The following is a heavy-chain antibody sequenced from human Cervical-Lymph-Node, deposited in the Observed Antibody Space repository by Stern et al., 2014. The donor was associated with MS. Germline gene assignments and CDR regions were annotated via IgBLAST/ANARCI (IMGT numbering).Heavy chain of an antibody. V-gene: IGHV1-69*01. J-gene: IGHJ4*02. D-gene: IGHD6-19*01. CDR2: IIPIFGTA. Sequence: QMQLVQSGAEVKKPGSSVNGSCKASGSTFSSYAISWVRQAPGQGLAWKGGIIPIFGTANYAQKCQGRVTITADESTSTAYMELSSLRSEDTAVYYCARVFYSSGWGYYFDYWGQGTLVTVSS. CDR3: ARVFYSSGWGYYFDY. CDR1: GSTFSSYA.